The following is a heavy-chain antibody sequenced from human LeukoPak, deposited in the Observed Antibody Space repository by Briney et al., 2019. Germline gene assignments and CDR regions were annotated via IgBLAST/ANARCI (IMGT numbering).Heavy chain of an antibody. D-gene: IGHD3-22*01. Sequence: SETLSLTCAVSGYSISSGYYWGWIRQPPGKGLEWIGSIYHSGSTYYNPSLKSRVTISVDTSKNQFSLKLSSVTAADTAVYYCARVYYDSSGYPYYFDYWGQGTLATVSS. CDR2: IYHSGST. J-gene: IGHJ4*02. CDR1: GYSISSGYY. V-gene: IGHV4-38-2*01. CDR3: ARVYYDSSGYPYYFDY.